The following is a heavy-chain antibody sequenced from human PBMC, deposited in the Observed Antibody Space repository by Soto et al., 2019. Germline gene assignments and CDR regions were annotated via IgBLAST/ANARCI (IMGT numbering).Heavy chain of an antibody. CDR2: ISGSGGST. D-gene: IGHD3-22*01. V-gene: IGHV3-23*01. J-gene: IGHJ4*02. CDR1: GFIFSTYA. CDR3: AKEGGSSGYYDY. Sequence: GSLRLSCAASGFIFSTYAMSWVRQAPGKGLEWVSAISGSGGSTYYADSVKGRFTISRDNSKNTLYLQMNSLRAEDTAVYYCAKEGGSSGYYDYWGQGTPVTVSS.